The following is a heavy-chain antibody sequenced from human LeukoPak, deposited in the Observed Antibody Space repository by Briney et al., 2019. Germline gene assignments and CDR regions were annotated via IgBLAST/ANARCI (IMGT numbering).Heavy chain of an antibody. CDR2: IYDSGGT. D-gene: IGHD3-10*01. Sequence: PSETLSLTCTVSGGSIRSSYYYWGWIRQPPGKGLEWIGSIYDSGGTYYNPSLKSRVTISVDTSKNQFSLKLNSVTAADTVVYYCARHYGPWGQGTLVTVSS. V-gene: IGHV4-39*01. CDR1: GGSIRSSYYY. CDR3: ARHYGP. J-gene: IGHJ5*02.